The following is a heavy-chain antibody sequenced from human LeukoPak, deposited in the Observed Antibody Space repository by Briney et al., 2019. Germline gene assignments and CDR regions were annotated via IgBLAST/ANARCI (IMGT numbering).Heavy chain of an antibody. Sequence: SVKVSCKASGGTFSSYAISWVRQAPGQGLEWMGGIIPIFGTANYVQKFQGRVTITTDESTSTAYMELSSLRSEDTAVYYCASLSRGSSSWYGKYNWFDPWGQGTLVNVSS. D-gene: IGHD6-13*01. CDR1: GGTFSSYA. CDR3: ASLSRGSSSWYGKYNWFDP. V-gene: IGHV1-69*05. J-gene: IGHJ5*02. CDR2: IIPIFGTA.